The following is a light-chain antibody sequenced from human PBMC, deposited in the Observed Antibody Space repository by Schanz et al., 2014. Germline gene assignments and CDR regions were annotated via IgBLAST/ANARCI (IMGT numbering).Light chain of an antibody. CDR2: WAS. CDR1: QSLLHRSDTRSH. Sequence: DIVMTQSPDSLAASLGERATINCKSSQSLLHRSDTRSHLAWYQQKPGQPPKLLMHWASTREAGVPDRFSGSGSGTDFTLTISSLQAEDVAVYYCHQYHSTPDTFGQGTKLEIK. CDR3: HQYHSTPDT. J-gene: IGKJ2*01. V-gene: IGKV4-1*01.